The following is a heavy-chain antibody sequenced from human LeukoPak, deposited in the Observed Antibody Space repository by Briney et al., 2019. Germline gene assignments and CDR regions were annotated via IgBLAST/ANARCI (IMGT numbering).Heavy chain of an antibody. V-gene: IGHV1-2*04. CDR1: GYTFTGYY. J-gene: IGHJ4*02. D-gene: IGHD3-22*01. CDR2: INPNSGGT. CDR3: ARSPYDSSGYYYSVSPYYFDS. Sequence: GASVKVSCKASGYTFTGYYIYWVRQAPGQGLEWMGWINPNSGGTKYAQKFQGWVTMTRDTSINTAYMDLSRLTSDDTAVYYCARSPYDSSGYYYSVSPYYFDSWGQGTLVTVSS.